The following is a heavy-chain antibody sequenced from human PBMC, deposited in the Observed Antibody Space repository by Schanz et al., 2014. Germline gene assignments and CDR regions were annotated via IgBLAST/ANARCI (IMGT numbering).Heavy chain of an antibody. CDR2: ISGSGGST. J-gene: IGHJ6*02. V-gene: IGHV3-23*04. Sequence: EVQLVESRGGLVQPGGSLRFSCAASGFTFSSYAMSWVRQAPGKGLEWVSAISGSGGSTYYADSVKGRFTISRDNSKNTLYLQMNSLRAEDTAVYYCRLWFGELYYGMDVWGQGTTVTVSS. CDR3: RLWFGELYYGMDV. D-gene: IGHD3-10*01. CDR1: GFTFSSYA.